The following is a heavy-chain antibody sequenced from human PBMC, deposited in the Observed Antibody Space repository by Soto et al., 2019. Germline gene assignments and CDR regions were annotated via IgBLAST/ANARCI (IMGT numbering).Heavy chain of an antibody. CDR3: ARAVNWNEFDP. CDR2: IHSSGSTI. D-gene: IGHD1-1*01. J-gene: IGHJ5*02. Sequence: KPGGSLRLSCAASGFTFRDYYMSWIRQAPGKGLEWVSYIHSSGSTIYYADSVKGRFTVSRDNAKNSLYLQMNSLRAEDTALYYCARAVNWNEFDPWGQGTLVTVSS. CDR1: GFTFRDYY. V-gene: IGHV3-11*01.